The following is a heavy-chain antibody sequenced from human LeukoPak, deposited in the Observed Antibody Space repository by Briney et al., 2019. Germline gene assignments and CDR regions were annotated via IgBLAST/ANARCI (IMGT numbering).Heavy chain of an antibody. D-gene: IGHD5-18*01. CDR3: ARGRVDTAMVTEAFDI. CDR2: INHSGST. V-gene: IGHV4-34*01. Sequence: SETLSLTCAVYGGSFSGYSWSWIRQPPGKGLKWIGEINHSGSTNYNPSLKSRVTISVDTSKNQFSLKLSSVTAADTAVYYCARGRVDTAMVTEAFDIWGQGTMVTVSS. CDR1: GGSFSGYS. J-gene: IGHJ3*02.